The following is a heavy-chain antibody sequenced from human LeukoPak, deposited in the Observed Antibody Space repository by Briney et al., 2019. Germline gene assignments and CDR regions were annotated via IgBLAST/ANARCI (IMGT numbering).Heavy chain of an antibody. J-gene: IGHJ4*02. Sequence: ASVKVSCKASGGTFRSYGFSWVRQAPGQGLEWMGWISAYNGNTHYAQKLQGRVTMTTDTSTSTVYMELRSLRSDDTAVYYCARGSPPRRNYDSRGYYSYYFDYWGQGTLVTVSS. CDR2: ISAYNGNT. V-gene: IGHV1-18*01. CDR3: ARGSPPRRNYDSRGYYSYYFDY. CDR1: GGTFRSYG. D-gene: IGHD3-22*01.